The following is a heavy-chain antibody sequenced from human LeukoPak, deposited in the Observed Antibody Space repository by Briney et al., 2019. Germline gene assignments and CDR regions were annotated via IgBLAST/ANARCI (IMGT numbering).Heavy chain of an antibody. Sequence: GGSLRLSCAASGFTFSSYSMNWVRQAPGKGLEWVSSISSSSSYIYYADSVKGRFTIFRDNAKNSLYLQMNSLRAEDTAVYYCARGGYDYVWGTPGGMDVWGQGTLVTVSS. CDR1: GFTFSSYS. J-gene: IGHJ4*02. D-gene: IGHD3-16*01. CDR3: ARGGYDYVWGTPGGMDV. CDR2: ISSSSSYI. V-gene: IGHV3-21*04.